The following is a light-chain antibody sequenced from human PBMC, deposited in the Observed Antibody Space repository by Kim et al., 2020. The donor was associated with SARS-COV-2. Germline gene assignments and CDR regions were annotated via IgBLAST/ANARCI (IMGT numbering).Light chain of an antibody. J-gene: IGKJ2*01. CDR1: QSISSNY. V-gene: IGKV3-20*01. CDR3: QQFGSSSPYT. CDR2: GAA. Sequence: SPGERATLCCRASQSISSNYLAGYQQKPGQAPRILIYGAASRATGIPDRFSGSGSGTDFTLTINRREPEDFAVYYCQQFGSSSPYTFGQGTKLEI.